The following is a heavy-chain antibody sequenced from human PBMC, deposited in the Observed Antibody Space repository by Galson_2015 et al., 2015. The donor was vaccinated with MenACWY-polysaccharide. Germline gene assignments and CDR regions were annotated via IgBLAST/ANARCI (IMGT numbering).Heavy chain of an antibody. D-gene: IGHD1-1*01. Sequence: LRLSCAVSCFTFRSPDLHWVRQSPGKGLEWVSYIDTSGTSTKYADSVKGRFIMSRDNAKNSLYLQMNSLRLEDTAVYYCARDTPGIEDFDYWGQGIRVTGSS. V-gene: IGHV3-48*03. CDR2: IDTSGTST. J-gene: IGHJ4*02. CDR3: ARDTPGIEDFDY. CDR1: CFTFRSPD.